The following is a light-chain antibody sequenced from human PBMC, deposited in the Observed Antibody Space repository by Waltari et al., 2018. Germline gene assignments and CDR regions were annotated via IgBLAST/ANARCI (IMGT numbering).Light chain of an antibody. CDR1: SPHVGGNY. J-gene: IGLJ2*01. V-gene: IGLV1-51*02. Sequence: QPVLTQPPPVSAAAGQKVTLPCPGSSPHVGGNYVAWYQHLPRTAPRLLIYENKIRPSGIPDRFSGSKSGTSATLGITGLQTGDEADYYCGTWDSSLSVVVFGGGTKLTVL. CDR3: GTWDSSLSVVV. CDR2: ENK.